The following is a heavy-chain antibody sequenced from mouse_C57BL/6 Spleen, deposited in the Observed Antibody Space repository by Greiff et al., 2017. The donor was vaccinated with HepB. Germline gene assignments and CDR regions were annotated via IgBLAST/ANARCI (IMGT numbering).Heavy chain of an antibody. V-gene: IGHV1-64*01. Sequence: VQLQQPGAELVKPGASVKLSCKASGYTFTSYWMHWVKQRPGQGLEWIGMIHPNSGSTNYNEKFKSKATLTVDKSSSTAYMQLSSLTSEDSAVYYCARWAIYYYGYFDYWGQGTTLTVSS. CDR3: ARWAIYYYGYFDY. J-gene: IGHJ2*01. D-gene: IGHD1-1*01. CDR1: GYTFTSYW. CDR2: IHPNSGST.